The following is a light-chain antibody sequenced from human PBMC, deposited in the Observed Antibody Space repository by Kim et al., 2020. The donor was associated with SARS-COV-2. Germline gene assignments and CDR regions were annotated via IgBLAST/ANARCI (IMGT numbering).Light chain of an antibody. Sequence: GQRVTISCSGSSSNIGSNTVNWFQQFPGTAPKPLIYSNNQRPSGVPARFSGSISGTSASLAISGLQSPDEADYYCATWDDSLNARVFGGGTKLTVL. CDR3: ATWDDSLNARV. V-gene: IGLV1-44*01. J-gene: IGLJ3*02. CDR1: SSNIGSNT. CDR2: SNN.